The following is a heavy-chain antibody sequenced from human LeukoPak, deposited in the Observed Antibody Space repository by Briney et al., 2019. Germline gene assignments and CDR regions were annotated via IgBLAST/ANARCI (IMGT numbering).Heavy chain of an antibody. V-gene: IGHV5-51*01. D-gene: IGHD2-2*01. CDR1: GYRFSNYW. Sequence: GESLKISCKGSGYRFSNYWIGWVRQMPGKGLEWIAIIYPDDSDTRYSPSFQGQVTISADKSISTAYLQWSSLKASDTAMYYCAIAGDSTTNCYRCFNYWGQGTLVTVSS. CDR2: IYPDDSDT. CDR3: AIAGDSTTNCYRCFNY. J-gene: IGHJ4*02.